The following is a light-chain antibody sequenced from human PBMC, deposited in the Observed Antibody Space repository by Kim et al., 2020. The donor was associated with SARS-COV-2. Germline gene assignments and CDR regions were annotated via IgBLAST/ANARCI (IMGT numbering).Light chain of an antibody. J-gene: IGLJ3*02. V-gene: IGLV3-21*04. Sequence: PDQKARSVAGGDNIGSESLYCYRQKPGQATVLVMYYDTDRPSGIPERFSGSNSGDTAILTISGVEAGDEADYYCQVWDSISDHPEVFGGWTQLTVL. CDR3: QVWDSISDHPEV. CDR2: YDT. CDR1: NIGSES.